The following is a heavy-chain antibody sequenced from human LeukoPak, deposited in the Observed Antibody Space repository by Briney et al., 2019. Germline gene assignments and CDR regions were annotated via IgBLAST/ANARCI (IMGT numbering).Heavy chain of an antibody. CDR1: EFTFSNTW. CDR3: TTLHIVVVIAHDY. Sequence: GGSLRLSCAASEFTFSNTWMSWVRQAPGKGLEWVGRIKSKTDGGTADYAAPVKGRFTISRDDSKNTLYLQMNSLKTEDTAMYYCTTLHIVVVIAHDYWGQGTLVTVSS. CDR2: IKSKTDGGTA. V-gene: IGHV3-15*01. J-gene: IGHJ4*02. D-gene: IGHD2-21*01.